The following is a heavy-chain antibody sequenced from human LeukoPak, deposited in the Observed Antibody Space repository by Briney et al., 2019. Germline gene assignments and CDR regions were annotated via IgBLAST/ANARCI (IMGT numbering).Heavy chain of an antibody. Sequence: SVKVSCKASGGTFSSYAISWVRQAPGQGLEWMGGIIPIFGTANYAQKFQGRVTITADKSTSTAYMELSSLRSEDTAVYYCARVFVADDSSGYWTDRAFDIWGQGTMVTVSS. D-gene: IGHD3-22*01. J-gene: IGHJ3*02. CDR2: IIPIFGTA. CDR1: GGTFSSYA. CDR3: ARVFVADDSSGYWTDRAFDI. V-gene: IGHV1-69*06.